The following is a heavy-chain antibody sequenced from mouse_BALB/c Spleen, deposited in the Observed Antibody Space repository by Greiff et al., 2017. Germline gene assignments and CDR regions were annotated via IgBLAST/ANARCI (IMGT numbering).Heavy chain of an antibody. Sequence: EVHLVESGGGLVKPGGSLKLSCAASGFTFSDYYMYWVRQTPEKRLEWVATISDGGSYTYYPDSVKGRFTITRDKAKNNLYLQMSSLKSEDTAMYYCARGGYDYDDGVGAMDYWGQGTSVTVSS. CDR1: GFTFSDYY. CDR2: ISDGGSYT. D-gene: IGHD2-4*01. V-gene: IGHV5-4*02. CDR3: ARGGYDYDDGVGAMDY. J-gene: IGHJ4*01.